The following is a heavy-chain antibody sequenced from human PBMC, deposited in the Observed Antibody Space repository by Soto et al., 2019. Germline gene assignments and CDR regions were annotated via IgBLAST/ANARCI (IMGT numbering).Heavy chain of an antibody. J-gene: IGHJ3*02. Sequence: GGSLRLSCAASGFTFSSYSMNWVRQAPGKGLEWVSYISSSSSTIYYADSVKGRFTISRDNAKNSLYLQMNSLRDEDTAVYYCARAHDYSNYGSFDAFDIWGQGTMVTVSS. V-gene: IGHV3-48*02. CDR3: ARAHDYSNYGSFDAFDI. CDR2: ISSSSSTI. D-gene: IGHD4-4*01. CDR1: GFTFSSYS.